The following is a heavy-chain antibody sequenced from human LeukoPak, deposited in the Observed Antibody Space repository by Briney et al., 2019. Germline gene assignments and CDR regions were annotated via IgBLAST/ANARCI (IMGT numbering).Heavy chain of an antibody. Sequence: GGSLRLSCAASGFTFSLYGMQWVRQAPGKGLQWVAFIRYDASNEYYVDSVKGRFTISRDNSENTLYLQMNSLRTEDTAVYYCARFDYWSGFYPLDHWGRGTLVTVSS. J-gene: IGHJ4*02. D-gene: IGHD3-3*01. CDR2: IRYDASNE. V-gene: IGHV3-30*02. CDR3: ARFDYWSGFYPLDH. CDR1: GFTFSLYG.